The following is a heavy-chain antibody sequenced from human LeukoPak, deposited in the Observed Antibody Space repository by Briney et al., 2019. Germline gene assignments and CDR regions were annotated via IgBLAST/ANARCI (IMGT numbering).Heavy chain of an antibody. V-gene: IGHV4-34*01. Sequence: PSETLSLTCAVYGGSFSGYYWSWIRQPPGKGLEWIGEINHSGSTNYNPSLKSRVTISLDTSKNQFSLKLSSVTAADTAVYYCARGLRYSYGISWFDPWGQGTLVTVSS. CDR1: GGSFSGYY. J-gene: IGHJ5*02. CDR2: INHSGST. CDR3: ARGLRYSYGISWFDP. D-gene: IGHD5-18*01.